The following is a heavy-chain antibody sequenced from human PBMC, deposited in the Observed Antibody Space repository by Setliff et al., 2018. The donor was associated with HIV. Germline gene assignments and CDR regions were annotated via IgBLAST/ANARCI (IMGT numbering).Heavy chain of an antibody. CDR3: ASLTDYGGDSGSH. CDR2: IFHTGSS. J-gene: IGHJ4*02. Sequence: PSETLSLTCTVSGAPLSSYYWSWVRQPPGKGLEWMGDIFHTGSSTYNPSLKSRVSLSVDTSKNQFSLRLSAVTAADTAVYYCASLTDYGGDSGSHWGQGTLVTVSS. CDR1: GAPLSSYY. V-gene: IGHV4-59*01. D-gene: IGHD4-17*01.